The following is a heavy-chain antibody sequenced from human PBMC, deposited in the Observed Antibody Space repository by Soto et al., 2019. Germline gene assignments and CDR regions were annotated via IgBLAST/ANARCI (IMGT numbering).Heavy chain of an antibody. CDR3: VKDRQSYDSVWEPFDS. V-gene: IGHV3-23*01. CDR2: IVVVGYDT. CDR1: GFSFITYA. J-gene: IGHJ3*01. D-gene: IGHD1-26*01. Sequence: PGGSLRLSCAATGFSFITYAMSWVRQAPGKGLEWVSVIVVVGYDTNYADFVKGRFTISRDNSKNTRFFQLISLSAEDTVIYYVVKDRQSYDSVWEPFDSWGQGTVVPVS.